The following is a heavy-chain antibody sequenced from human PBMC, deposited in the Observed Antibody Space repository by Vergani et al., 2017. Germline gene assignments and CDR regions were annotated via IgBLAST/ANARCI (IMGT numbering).Heavy chain of an antibody. V-gene: IGHV3-23*01. D-gene: IGHD3-10*01. CDR1: GFEFHRYS. CDR2: VSGSLDTA. J-gene: IGHJ4*02. CDR3: AKGSWELATTKFDF. Sequence: DVQLLESGGGLVQPGGSLRLSCAASGFEFHRYSMNWVRQAPGKGLEWVSGVSGSLDTAYYADSVKGRFTVSRDRLKKTLFLQMDGLRADDTGTYYCAKGSWELATTKFDFWGRGTLVTVSS.